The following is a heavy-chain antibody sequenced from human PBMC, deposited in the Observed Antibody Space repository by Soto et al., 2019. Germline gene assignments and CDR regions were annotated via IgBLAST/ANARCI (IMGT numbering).Heavy chain of an antibody. J-gene: IGHJ4*02. V-gene: IGHV1-8*01. D-gene: IGHD3-16*02. CDR3: AIIETSFDY. CDR2: MNPNSGNT. CDR1: GYTLTELS. Sequence: ASVKVSCKVSGYTLTELSMHWVRQAPGKGLEWMGWMNPNSGNTGYAQKFQGRVTMTRSTSISTAYMELSSLRSEDTAVYYCAIIETSFDYWGQGTLLTVS.